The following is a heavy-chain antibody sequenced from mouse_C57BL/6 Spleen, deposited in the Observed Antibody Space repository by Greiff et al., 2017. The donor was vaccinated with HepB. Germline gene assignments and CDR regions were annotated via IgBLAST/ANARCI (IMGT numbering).Heavy chain of an antibody. V-gene: IGHV1-55*01. CDR2: IYPGSGST. CDR3: ARWGGGGRWFAY. Sequence: QVQLQQPGAELVKPGASVKMSCKASGYTFTSYWITWVKQRPGQGLEWIGDIYPGSGSTNYNEKFKSKATLTVDTSSSTAYMQLSSLTSEDSAVYYCARWGGGGRWFAYWGQGTLVTVSA. J-gene: IGHJ3*01. CDR1: GYTFTSYW. D-gene: IGHD1-1*02.